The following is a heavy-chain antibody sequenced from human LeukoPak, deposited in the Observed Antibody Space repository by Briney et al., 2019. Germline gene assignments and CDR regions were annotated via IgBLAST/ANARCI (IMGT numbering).Heavy chain of an antibody. V-gene: IGHV4-39*07. CDR2: IYYSGST. J-gene: IGHJ4*02. CDR3: ARVPRGPYDSSGYRLTVILH. Sequence: SETLSLTCTVSGGSISSSSYYWGWIRQPPGKGLEWIGSIYYSGSTYYNPSLKSRVTISVDTSKNQFSLKLSSVTAADTAVYYCARVPRGPYDSSGYRLTVILHWGQGTLVTVSS. CDR1: GGSISSSSYY. D-gene: IGHD3-22*01.